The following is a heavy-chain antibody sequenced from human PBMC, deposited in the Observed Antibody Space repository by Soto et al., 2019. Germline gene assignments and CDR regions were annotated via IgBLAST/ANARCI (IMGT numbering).Heavy chain of an antibody. CDR1: GFTFRSFT. Sequence: PWGSLRLSCAASGFTFRSFTMNWVRQAPGKGLEWVSTISSNSAYIYYTDALRGRFTISRDNAKNSLHLQMNSLRAEDTAVYYCARNNWNYRTGYYYYGMDVWGQGTTVTVSS. J-gene: IGHJ6*02. CDR3: ARNNWNYRTGYYYYGMDV. V-gene: IGHV3-21*01. CDR2: ISSNSAYI. D-gene: IGHD1-7*01.